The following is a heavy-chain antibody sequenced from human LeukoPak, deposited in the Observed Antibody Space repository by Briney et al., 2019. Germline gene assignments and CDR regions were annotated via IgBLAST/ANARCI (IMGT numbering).Heavy chain of an antibody. D-gene: IGHD2-15*01. V-gene: IGHV1-58*02. Sequence: SVKVSCKASGFTFTSSAMQWVRQARGQRLEWIGWIVVVNGNTNYAQKFQERVTITRDMSTSTAYMELSSLRSEDTAVYYCARGYCSGGSCYSVGYFDYWGQGTLVTVSS. J-gene: IGHJ4*02. CDR3: ARGYCSGGSCYSVGYFDY. CDR1: GFTFTSSA. CDR2: IVVVNGNT.